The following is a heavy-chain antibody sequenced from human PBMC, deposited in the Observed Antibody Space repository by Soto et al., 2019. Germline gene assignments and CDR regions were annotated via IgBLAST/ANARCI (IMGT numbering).Heavy chain of an antibody. Sequence: GGSLRLSCAASGFTFHGYTMHWVRQAPGKGLEWVSLINWDGTNKYYADSVKGRFTISRDNGKNSLYLQMNSLRTEDTALYYYAKDADTNYYDYWGQGALVTVSA. V-gene: IGHV3-43*01. CDR1: GFTFHGYT. J-gene: IGHJ4*02. CDR2: INWDGTNK. CDR3: AKDADTNYYDY.